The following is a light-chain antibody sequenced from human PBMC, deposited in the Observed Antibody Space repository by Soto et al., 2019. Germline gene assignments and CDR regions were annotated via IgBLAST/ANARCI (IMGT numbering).Light chain of an antibody. CDR3: QQYHSFLFT. J-gene: IGKJ2*01. CDR2: DVF. CDR1: QSITYW. Sequence: DIQMTQSPSSLSASVGDRVTITCRASQSITYWLAWYQQKPGRAPKLLIYDVFNLQSGVPSRFSGSGSGTEFTLTISSLQPDDSATYYCQQYHSFLFTFGQGTKLEIK. V-gene: IGKV1-5*01.